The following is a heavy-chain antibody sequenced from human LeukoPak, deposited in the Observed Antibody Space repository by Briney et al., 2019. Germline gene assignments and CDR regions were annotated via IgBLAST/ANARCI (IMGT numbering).Heavy chain of an antibody. CDR3: AIGHYGNWFEY. J-gene: IGHJ4*02. V-gene: IGHV3-74*01. D-gene: IGHD4-17*01. CDR2: ISPDGGST. CDR1: GFTLRTPW. Sequence: GGSLRLSCVAPGFTLRTPWMHSRRLAPGKGLVWVSRISPDGGSTGYADSVKCRCTISRDNARNTLSLQMGSLRAEDTAAYFFAIGHYGNWFEYWGKGALVTVSS.